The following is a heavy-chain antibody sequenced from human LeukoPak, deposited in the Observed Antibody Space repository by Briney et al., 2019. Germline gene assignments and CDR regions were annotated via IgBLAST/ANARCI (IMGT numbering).Heavy chain of an antibody. D-gene: IGHD6-19*01. CDR1: GFTFNSYG. V-gene: IGHV3-33*01. CDR2: IWDEGSNK. Sequence: PGRSLRLSCAASGFTFNSYGMHWVRQAPGKGLECVALIWDEGSNKYYADSVKGRFTISRDNSKNTLFLEMNSLRAEDTAVYYCARGKYSNGWYYFDYWGQGTLVTVSS. J-gene: IGHJ4*02. CDR3: ARGKYSNGWYYFDY.